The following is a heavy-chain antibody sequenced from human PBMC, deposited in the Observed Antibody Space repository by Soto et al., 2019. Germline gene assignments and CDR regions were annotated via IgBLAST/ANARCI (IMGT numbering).Heavy chain of an antibody. V-gene: IGHV4-30-4*01. CDR2: LYYSGST. CDR3: ARKTVTNDY. CDR1: GGSISSGDYY. J-gene: IGHJ4*02. D-gene: IGHD2-21*02. Sequence: QVQLQESGPGLVKPSQTLSLTCTVSGGSISSGDYYWSWIRQPPGKGLEWIGYLYYSGSTYYTPSLKSRVTISVATSKTHFTLKMSSVPAADTAVYYCARKTVTNDYRGQGTLVAVSS.